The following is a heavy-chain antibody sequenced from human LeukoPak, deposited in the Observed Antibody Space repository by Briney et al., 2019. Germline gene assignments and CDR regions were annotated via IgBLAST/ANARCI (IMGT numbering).Heavy chain of an antibody. J-gene: IGHJ4*02. D-gene: IGHD3-10*01. V-gene: IGHV3-48*03. Sequence: SGGSLRLSCAASGFTFSTYEMNWVRQAPGKGLEWVSYISNSDSDRKYADSVKGRLIISRDNSKNTLYLQMNSLRAGDTAVYYCAKDRGSGSYLFDYWGQGTLVTVSS. CDR1: GFTFSTYE. CDR3: AKDRGSGSYLFDY. CDR2: ISNSDSDR.